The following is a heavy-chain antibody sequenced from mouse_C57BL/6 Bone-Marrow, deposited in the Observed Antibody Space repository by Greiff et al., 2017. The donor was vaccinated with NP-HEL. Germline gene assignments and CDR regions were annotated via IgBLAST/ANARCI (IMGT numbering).Heavy chain of an antibody. CDR3: ARWLLLYYAMDY. J-gene: IGHJ4*01. D-gene: IGHD2-3*01. CDR2: IDPSDSYT. V-gene: IGHV1-69*01. Sequence: QVQLQQPGAELVMPGASVKLSCKASGYTFTSYWMHWVKQRPGQGLEWIGEIDPSDSYTNYNQKFKGKSTLTVDKSSSTAYMQLSSLTSEDSAVYYCARWLLLYYAMDYWGHGTSVTVSS. CDR1: GYTFTSYW.